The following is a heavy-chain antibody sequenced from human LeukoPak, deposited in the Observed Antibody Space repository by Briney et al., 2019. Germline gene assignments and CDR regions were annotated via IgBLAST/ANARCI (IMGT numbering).Heavy chain of an antibody. V-gene: IGHV3-33*01. J-gene: IGHJ4*02. CDR2: IWYDGSNK. Sequence: GGSLRLSCAASGFTFRSHGMHWVRQAPGKGLEWVAFIWYDGSNKYYTDSVKGRFTISRDNSKNTLYLQMNSLRAEDTAVYYCARERRDGYNWLDYWGQGTLVTVSS. CDR1: GFTFRSHG. D-gene: IGHD5-24*01. CDR3: ARERRDGYNWLDY.